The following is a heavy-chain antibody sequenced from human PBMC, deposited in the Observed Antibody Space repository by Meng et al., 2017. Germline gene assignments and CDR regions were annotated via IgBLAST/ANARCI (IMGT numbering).Heavy chain of an antibody. CDR1: GYTFTSYY. V-gene: IGHV1-46*01. CDR2: INPSGGST. Sequence: GESLKISCKASGYTFTSYYMHWVRQAPGQGLEWMGIINPSGGSTSYAQKFQGRVTMTRDTSTSTVYMELSSLRSEDTAVYYCARAEAYCGGDCYSKRYSLGAFDIWGQGTMVTVSS. CDR3: ARAEAYCGGDCYSKRYSLGAFDI. J-gene: IGHJ3*02. D-gene: IGHD2-21*02.